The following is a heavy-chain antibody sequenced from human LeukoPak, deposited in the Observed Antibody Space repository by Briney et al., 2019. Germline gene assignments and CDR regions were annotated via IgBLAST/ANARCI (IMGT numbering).Heavy chain of an antibody. J-gene: IGHJ6*02. CDR2: IANDGSNK. V-gene: IGHV3-30*18. CDR3: AKDLRIAAAGSGYYYGMDV. Sequence: SLRLSCAASGFTFSSYGMHWVRQAPGKGLEWLAVIANDGSNKYYADSVKGRLTISRDNSKNTLHLQMNSLRAEDTAVYYCAKDLRIAAAGSGYYYGMDVWGQGTTVTVSS. D-gene: IGHD6-13*01. CDR1: GFTFSSYG.